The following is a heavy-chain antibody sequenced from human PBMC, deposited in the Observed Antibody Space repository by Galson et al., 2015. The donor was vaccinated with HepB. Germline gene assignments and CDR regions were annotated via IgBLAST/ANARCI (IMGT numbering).Heavy chain of an antibody. J-gene: IGHJ6*02. V-gene: IGHV1-18*01. CDR3: ARDDPFVLRYFDWLPLNPQTPSMDV. CDR2: ISAYNGNT. CDR1: GYTFTSYG. Sequence: SVKVSCKASGYTFTSYGISWVRQAPGQGLEWMGWISAYNGNTNYAQKLQGRVTMTTDTSTSTAYMELRSLRSDDTAVYYCARDDPFVLRYFDWLPLNPQTPSMDVWGQGTTVTVSS. D-gene: IGHD3-9*01.